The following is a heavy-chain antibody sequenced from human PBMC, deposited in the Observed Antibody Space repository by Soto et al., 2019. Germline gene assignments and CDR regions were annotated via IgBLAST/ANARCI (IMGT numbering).Heavy chain of an antibody. CDR1: GGSISSGGYS. CDR3: ASGQQLVRNY. CDR2: IYHSGST. J-gene: IGHJ4*02. Sequence: QLQLQESGSGLVKPSQTLSLTCAVSGGSISSGGYSWSWILRPPGKGLEWIGYIYHSGSTYYTPSSKSRVTISVDRSKNQASLKLSSVTAADTAVYYCASGQQLVRNYWGQGTLVTVSS. V-gene: IGHV4-30-2*01. D-gene: IGHD6-13*01.